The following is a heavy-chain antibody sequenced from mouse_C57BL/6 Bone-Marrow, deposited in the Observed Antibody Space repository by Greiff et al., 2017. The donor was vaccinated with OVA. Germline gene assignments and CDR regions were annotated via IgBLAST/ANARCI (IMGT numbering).Heavy chain of an antibody. CDR1: GYTFTSYG. CDR3: ARETTVVATDFDV. V-gene: IGHV1-81*01. Sequence: QVQLQQSGAELARPGASVKLSCKASGYTFTSYGISWVKQRTGQGLEWIGEIYPRSGNTYYNEKFKGKATLTADKSSRTAYMELRSLTSEDSAVYFCARETTVVATDFDVWGTGTTVTVSS. CDR2: IYPRSGNT. J-gene: IGHJ1*03. D-gene: IGHD1-1*01.